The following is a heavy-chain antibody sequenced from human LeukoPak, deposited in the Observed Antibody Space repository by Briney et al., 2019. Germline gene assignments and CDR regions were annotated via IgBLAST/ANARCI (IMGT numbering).Heavy chain of an antibody. D-gene: IGHD6-6*01. CDR3: AISSYYRVWFDP. J-gene: IGHJ5*02. V-gene: IGHV4-4*02. CDR2: IYHNGNT. CDR1: GTSISGSDW. Sequence: SETLSLTCVVSGTSISGSDWWSWVRQPPGKGLEWIGEIYHNGNTNYNPSLKSRVTISVDKSKDQFSLMLTSVTAADTAVYYCAISSYYRVWFDPWGQGTLVTVSS.